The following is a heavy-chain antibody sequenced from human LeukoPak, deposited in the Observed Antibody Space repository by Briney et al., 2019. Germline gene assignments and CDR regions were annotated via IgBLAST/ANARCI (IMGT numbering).Heavy chain of an antibody. V-gene: IGHV3-9*03. J-gene: IGHJ4*02. CDR3: AKDIGPARGYSWSYFDY. D-gene: IGHD5-18*01. CDR1: GFTVTGNY. Sequence: GGSLRLSCAASGFTVTGNYMSWVRQAPGKGLEWVSGISWNSGSIGYADSVKGRFTISRDNAKNSLYLQMNSLRAEDMALYYCAKDIGPARGYSWSYFDYWGQGTLVTVSS. CDR2: ISWNSGSI.